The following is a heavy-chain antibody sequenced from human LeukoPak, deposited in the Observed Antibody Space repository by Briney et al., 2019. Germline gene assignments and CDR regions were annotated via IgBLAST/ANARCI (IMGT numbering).Heavy chain of an antibody. J-gene: IGHJ4*02. CDR3: ARRAGAYTHPYDY. V-gene: IGHV3-7*03. D-gene: IGHD3-16*01. CDR1: GFTFSSYW. CDR2: IKQDGSEK. Sequence: GGSLRLSCAASGFTFSSYWMSWVRQAPGKGLEWVANIKQDGSEKYYVDSVKGRFTISRDNAKNSLYLQMNSLRAEDTAVYYCARRAGAYTHPYDYWGQGTLVTVSS.